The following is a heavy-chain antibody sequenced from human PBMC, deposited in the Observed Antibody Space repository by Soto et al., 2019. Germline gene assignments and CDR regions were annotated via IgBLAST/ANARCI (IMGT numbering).Heavy chain of an antibody. CDR3: AREVAARQGYYYYGMDV. D-gene: IGHD6-6*01. CDR2: ISAYNGNT. Sequence: QVQLVQSGAEVKKPGASVKVSGKASGYTFTSYGISWVRQAPGQGREWMGWISAYNGNTNYAQKLQGRVTMTTDTSTSTAYMELRSLRSDDTAVYYCAREVAARQGYYYYGMDVWGQGTTVTVSS. J-gene: IGHJ6*02. V-gene: IGHV1-18*01. CDR1: GYTFTSYG.